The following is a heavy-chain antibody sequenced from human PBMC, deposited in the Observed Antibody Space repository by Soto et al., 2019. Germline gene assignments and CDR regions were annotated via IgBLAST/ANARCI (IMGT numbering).Heavy chain of an antibody. CDR3: ARGIAAADDY. CDR1: GGSFSGYY. Sequence: QVQLQQWGAGLLKPSETLSLTCAVYGGSFSGYYWSWIRQPPGKGLEWIGEINHSGSTNYNPSLKSRVTISVDTSKNQFSLKLSSVTAADTAVYYCARGIAAADDYWGQGTLVTVSS. V-gene: IGHV4-34*01. CDR2: INHSGST. D-gene: IGHD6-13*01. J-gene: IGHJ4*02.